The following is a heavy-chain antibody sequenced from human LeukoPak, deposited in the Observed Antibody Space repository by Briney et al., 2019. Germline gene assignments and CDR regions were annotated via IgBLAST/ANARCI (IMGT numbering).Heavy chain of an antibody. V-gene: IGHV3-48*01. J-gene: IGHJ4*02. CDR3: ARDHNYAFDN. CDR1: GFPFIEYS. CDR2: IGIDSGNT. Sequence: GGSLRLSCAASGFPFIEYSMNWVRQAPGKGLEWISYIGIDSGNTKYAASVRGRFTISADKAKNSLYLQMNSLRVEDTAVYYCARDHNYAFDNWGQGTLVSVAS. D-gene: IGHD1-1*01.